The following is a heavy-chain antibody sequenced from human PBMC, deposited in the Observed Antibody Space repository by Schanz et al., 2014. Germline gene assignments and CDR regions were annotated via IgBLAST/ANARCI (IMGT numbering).Heavy chain of an antibody. Sequence: QVQLVQSGAEVKKPGSPVKVSCKSSGGTFSSYAISWVRQAPGQGLEWMGRFIPILDVGNYAQQFQGRVTFTADKSTSTAYMELRSLRSDDTALYYCTRGGYSYALSAFDIWGQGTMVTVSS. CDR3: TRGGYSYALSAFDI. CDR1: GGTFSSYA. CDR2: FIPILDVG. D-gene: IGHD5-18*01. V-gene: IGHV1-69*04. J-gene: IGHJ3*02.